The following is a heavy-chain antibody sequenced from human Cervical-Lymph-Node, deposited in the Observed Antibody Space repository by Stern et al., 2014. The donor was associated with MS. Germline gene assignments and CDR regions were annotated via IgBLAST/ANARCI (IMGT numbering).Heavy chain of an antibody. CDR3: ARSHDYYALDV. J-gene: IGHJ6*02. CDR2: IIPIFRTT. Sequence: HVQLGQSGAEVKKPGSSVKVSCRAPGDTLSIYGISWVRQAPGQGLQSLGTIIPIFRTTHYAQQFQGRLTIAADESTSTAYMELSGLRSEDTAIYYCARSHDYYALDVWGQGTTVIVSS. V-gene: IGHV1-69*18. CDR1: GDTLSIYG.